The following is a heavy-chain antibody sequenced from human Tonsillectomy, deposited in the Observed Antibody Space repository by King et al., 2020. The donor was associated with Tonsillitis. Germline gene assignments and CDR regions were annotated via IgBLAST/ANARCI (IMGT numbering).Heavy chain of an antibody. V-gene: IGHV3-23*01. CDR2: ISGSGDVT. CDR1: GFTFANYA. Sequence: VQLLDSGGMLVQPGGSLRLSCAASGFTFANYAMSWVRQAPGKGLEWVSGISGSGDVTYSADSVKGRFTISRDNSNNTLNLQMNSLRAEDTAGYYCATGRGASSTSCYNFWGQGTLVTVSP. J-gene: IGHJ4*02. D-gene: IGHD2-2*02. CDR3: ATGRGASSTSCYNF.